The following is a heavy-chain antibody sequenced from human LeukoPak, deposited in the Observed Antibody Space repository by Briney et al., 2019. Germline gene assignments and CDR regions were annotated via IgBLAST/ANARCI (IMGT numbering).Heavy chain of an antibody. CDR2: FDPEDGET. V-gene: IGHV1-24*01. J-gene: IGHJ4*02. D-gene: IGHD4-17*01. Sequence: ASVKVSCKVSGYTLTELSMHWVRQAPGKGLEWMGGFDPEDGETIYAQKFQGRVTMTEDTSTDTAYMELSSLRSEDTAVYYCATGEGLYGDFFYWGQGTLVTVSS. CDR1: GYTLTELS. CDR3: ATGEGLYGDFFY.